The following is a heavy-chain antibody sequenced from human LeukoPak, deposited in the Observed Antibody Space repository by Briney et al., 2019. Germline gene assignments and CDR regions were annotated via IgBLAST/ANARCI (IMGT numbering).Heavy chain of an antibody. CDR2: ISGSGGST. CDR1: GFTFSSYA. CDR3: ATTGARYYYDGSGYYSFDY. J-gene: IGHJ4*02. Sequence: GGSLRLSCAASGFTFSSYAMSWVRQAPGKGLEWVSAISGSGGSTYYADSVKGRFTISRDNSKNTLYLQMNSLRAEDTAVYYCATTGARYYYDGSGYYSFDYWGQGTLVTVSS. V-gene: IGHV3-23*01. D-gene: IGHD3-22*01.